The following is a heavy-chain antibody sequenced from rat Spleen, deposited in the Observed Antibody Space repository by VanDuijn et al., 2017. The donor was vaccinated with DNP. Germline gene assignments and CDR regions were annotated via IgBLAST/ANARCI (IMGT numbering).Heavy chain of an antibody. CDR1: GFSVTSYG. V-gene: IGHV2S8*01. Sequence: QVQLKESGPGLVQPSQTLSLTCTVSGFSVTSYGVSWIRQFPGKGMEGIAAISSGVSTNYNSVFKSRLSISRYTSKSQVFLKMNSLQTEDTAIYFCTRDDIGTTRFDYWGQGVMVTVSS. CDR2: ISSGVST. CDR3: TRDDIGTTRFDY. D-gene: IGHD1-5*01. J-gene: IGHJ2*01.